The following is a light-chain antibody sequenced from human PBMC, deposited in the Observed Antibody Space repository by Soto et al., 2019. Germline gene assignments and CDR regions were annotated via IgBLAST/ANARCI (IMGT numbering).Light chain of an antibody. J-gene: IGKJ5*01. CDR1: QDISNY. Sequence: DIQMTQSPSSLSASVGDRVTITCRASQDISNYLAWYQQRPGKLPNLLFYSASTLQSGVPSRFSGSGSGTHFTLTISSLQPEDVATYYCQKYNSALTFGQGTRLEIK. CDR2: SAS. V-gene: IGKV1-27*01. CDR3: QKYNSALT.